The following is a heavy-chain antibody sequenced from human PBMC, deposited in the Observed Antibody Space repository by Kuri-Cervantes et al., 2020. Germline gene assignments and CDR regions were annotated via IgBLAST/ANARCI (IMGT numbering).Heavy chain of an antibody. V-gene: IGHV1-8*01. CDR3: ARDLKASYYYYCMDV. Sequence: ASVMVSCKASGYTFTSYYINWVRQATGQGLEWMGWMNPNSGNTGYAQKFQGRVTMTRNNSISTVYMELSNLRSEDTAVYYCARDLKASYYYYCMDVWGQGTTVTVSS. CDR1: GYTFTSYY. J-gene: IGHJ6*02. CDR2: MNPNSGNT.